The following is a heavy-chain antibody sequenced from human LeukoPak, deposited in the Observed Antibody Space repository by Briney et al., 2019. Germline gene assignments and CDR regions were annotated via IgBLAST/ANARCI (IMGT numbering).Heavy chain of an antibody. CDR1: GFTLTSCT. Sequence: GGSLRLSCAASGFTLTSCTMSWVRQAPGKGLEWVSDIRGSGDNTYYADSVKGRFTISRDNSKNTLYLQMSSLRAEDTAVYFCAKGGSYRVQPYFDYWGQGALVTVSS. CDR2: IRGSGDNT. V-gene: IGHV3-23*01. D-gene: IGHD1-1*01. J-gene: IGHJ4*02. CDR3: AKGGSYRVQPYFDY.